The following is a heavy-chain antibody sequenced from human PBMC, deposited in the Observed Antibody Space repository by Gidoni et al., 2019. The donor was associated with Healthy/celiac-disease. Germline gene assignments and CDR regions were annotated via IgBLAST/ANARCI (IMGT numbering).Heavy chain of an antibody. J-gene: IGHJ4*02. CDR2: ISSSSSYI. CDR1: GFTFSSYS. V-gene: IGHV3-21*01. D-gene: IGHD3-10*01. Sequence: EVQLVESGGGLVKPGGSLRLACAASGFTFSSYSMNWVRQAPGKGLEWVSSISSSSSYIYYADSVKGRFTISRDNAKNSLYLQMNSLRAEDTAVYYCARDKAAGLDYWGQGTLVTVSS. CDR3: ARDKAAGLDY.